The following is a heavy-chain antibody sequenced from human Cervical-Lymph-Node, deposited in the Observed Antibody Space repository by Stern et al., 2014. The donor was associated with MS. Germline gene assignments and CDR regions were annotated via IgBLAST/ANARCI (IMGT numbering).Heavy chain of an antibody. CDR1: GFSFSRYA. CDR3: ASAY. J-gene: IGHJ4*02. Sequence: DQLVESGGGVVQPGRSLRLSCAASGFSFSRYAMHWVRQAAGKGLEWVALIWYDGSNPYEADSVTGRFPISRDNFKNTLYLQMNSLRAEDTAVYYCASAYWGQGTLVTVSS. CDR2: IWYDGSNP. V-gene: IGHV3-33*01.